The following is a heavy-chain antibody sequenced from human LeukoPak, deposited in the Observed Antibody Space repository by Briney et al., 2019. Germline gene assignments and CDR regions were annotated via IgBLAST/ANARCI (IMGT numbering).Heavy chain of an antibody. D-gene: IGHD2-21*01. CDR3: ARRLIARGVSWFDP. Sequence: AGSLKISCKGSGYSFTSYWIGWVRQMPGKGLEWMGIIYPGDSDTRYNPSFQGQVTISADKSISTAYLQWSSLKASDTAMYYCARRLIARGVSWFDPWGQGTLVTVSS. CDR1: GYSFTSYW. J-gene: IGHJ5*02. V-gene: IGHV5-51*01. CDR2: IYPGDSDT.